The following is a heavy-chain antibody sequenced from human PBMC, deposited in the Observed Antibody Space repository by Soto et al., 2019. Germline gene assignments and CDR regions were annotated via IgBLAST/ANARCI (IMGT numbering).Heavy chain of an antibody. CDR1: GFTVSSNY. Sequence: GGSLRLSCAASGFTVSSNYMSWVRQAPGKGLEWVSVIYSGGSTYYAESVKARVTISRDNSKKKLYLQMNSMRAEDTAVYYCAREPDGYYYYYMDVWGKGTTVTVSS. V-gene: IGHV3-66*01. CDR2: IYSGGST. J-gene: IGHJ6*03. CDR3: AREPDGYYYYYMDV.